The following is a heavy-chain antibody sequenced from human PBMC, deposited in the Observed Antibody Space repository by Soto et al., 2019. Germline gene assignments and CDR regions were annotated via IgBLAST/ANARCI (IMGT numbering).Heavy chain of an antibody. Sequence: SVKVSCKASGGTFSSYAISWVRQAPGQGLEWMGGIIPIFGTANYAQKFQGRVTITADESTSTAYLELSSLRSEDTAVYYCARDRGIAAAGTGFGWFDPWGQGTLVTVSS. J-gene: IGHJ5*02. D-gene: IGHD6-13*01. CDR3: ARDRGIAAAGTGFGWFDP. V-gene: IGHV1-69*13. CDR2: IIPIFGTA. CDR1: GGTFSSYA.